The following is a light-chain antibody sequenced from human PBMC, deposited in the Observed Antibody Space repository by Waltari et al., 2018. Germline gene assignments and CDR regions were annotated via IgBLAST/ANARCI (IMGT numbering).Light chain of an antibody. J-gene: IGLJ3*02. V-gene: IGLV4-69*01. CDR3: QTWGTGIHWV. Sequence: QLVLTQSPSASASLGASVKLTCTLSSGHSSSAIAWHQQQPEKGPRYLMKLNSDGSHSKGDGIPERFSGSSSGAERYLTISSLQSEDEADYYCQTWGTGIHWVFGGGTKLTVL. CDR2: LNSDGSH. CDR1: SGHSSSA.